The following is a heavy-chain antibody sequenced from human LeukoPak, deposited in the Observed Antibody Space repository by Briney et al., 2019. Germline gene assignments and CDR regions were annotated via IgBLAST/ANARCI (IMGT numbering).Heavy chain of an antibody. CDR1: GFTFSSYW. CDR2: IRQDGSEK. Sequence: GGSLRLSCAASGFTFSSYWMSWVSQAPGKGLEWLANIRQDGSEKYYVDSVKGRFTISRDNAKNSLYLQMNSLRAEDTAVYYCARVGERDKFAPIEGWFDPWGQGTLVTVSS. J-gene: IGHJ5*02. V-gene: IGHV3-7*01. D-gene: IGHD2-21*01. CDR3: ARVGERDKFAPIEGWFDP.